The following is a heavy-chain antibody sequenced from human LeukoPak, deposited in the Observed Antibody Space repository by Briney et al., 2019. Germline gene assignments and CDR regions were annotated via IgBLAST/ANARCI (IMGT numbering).Heavy chain of an antibody. Sequence: SQTLSLTCTVSGGFIYSGDYYWSWIRQTPGKGLEWIGYIFYSGNTYYNPSLKSRVTISVDTSKNHFSLQLTSVTAADTAVYHCARERPSSTSFSYYFDSWGQGTLVTVSS. V-gene: IGHV4-30-4*01. CDR1: GGFIYSGDYY. J-gene: IGHJ4*02. D-gene: IGHD2-2*01. CDR3: ARERPSSTSFSYYFDS. CDR2: IFYSGNT.